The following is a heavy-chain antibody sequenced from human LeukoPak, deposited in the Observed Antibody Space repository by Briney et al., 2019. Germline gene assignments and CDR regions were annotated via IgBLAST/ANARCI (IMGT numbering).Heavy chain of an antibody. J-gene: IGHJ4*02. V-gene: IGHV3-23*01. CDR1: GGSISSYY. Sequence: ETLSLTCTVSGGSISSYYWTWVRQAPGKGLEWVSAISSSGGDTIYTDSVKGRFTISRDNSKNTLYLQMNSLRAEDTAIYYCAKGGNSAPLDYWGQGTLVTVSS. CDR2: ISSSGGDT. D-gene: IGHD1-7*01. CDR3: AKGGNSAPLDY.